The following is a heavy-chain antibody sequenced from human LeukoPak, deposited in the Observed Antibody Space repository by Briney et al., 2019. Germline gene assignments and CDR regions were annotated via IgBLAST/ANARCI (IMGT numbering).Heavy chain of an antibody. CDR3: ARDRRDCSGGSCYYLLSY. CDR1: GYTFTSYA. V-gene: IGHV1-3*01. J-gene: IGHJ4*02. Sequence: GASVKVSCKASGYTFTSYAMHWVRRAPGQRLEWMGWINAGNGNTKYSQKFQGRVTITRGTSASTAYMELSSLRSEDTAVYYCARDRRDCSGGSCYYLLSYWGQGTLVTVSS. CDR2: INAGNGNT. D-gene: IGHD2-15*01.